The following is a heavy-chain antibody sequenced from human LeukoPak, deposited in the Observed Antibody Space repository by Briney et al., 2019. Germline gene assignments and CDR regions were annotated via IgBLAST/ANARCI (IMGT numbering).Heavy chain of an antibody. CDR1: GGTFSSYA. CDR2: IIPIFGTA. J-gene: IGHJ6*02. Sequence: ASVTVSCKASGGTFSSYAISWVRQAPGQGLEWMGGIIPIFGTANYAQKFQGRVTITADESTSTAYMELSSLRSEDTAVYYCARGDSSAYYYYGMDVWGQGTTVTVSS. CDR3: ARGDSSAYYYYGMDV. V-gene: IGHV1-69*13. D-gene: IGHD2-21*02.